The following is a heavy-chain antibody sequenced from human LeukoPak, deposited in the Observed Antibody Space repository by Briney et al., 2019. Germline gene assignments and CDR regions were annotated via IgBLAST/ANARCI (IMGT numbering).Heavy chain of an antibody. CDR1: GFTFSSYA. CDR2: ISTSGGST. D-gene: IGHD3-22*01. J-gene: IGHJ1*01. V-gene: IGHV3-23*01. Sequence: PGGCLRLSCAASGFTFSSYAMSWVRQAPGKGLEWGSSISTSGGSTSYADSVKGRFTISSDNSKNTLYLQMNSLRAEDTALYYCVCYDNAAEYFHYWGQGTLVTVSS. CDR3: VCYDNAAEYFHY.